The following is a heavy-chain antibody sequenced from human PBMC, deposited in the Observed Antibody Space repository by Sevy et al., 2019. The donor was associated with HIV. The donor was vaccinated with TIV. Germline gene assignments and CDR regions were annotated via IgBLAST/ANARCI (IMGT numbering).Heavy chain of an antibody. Sequence: GESLKISCRGSGYSFTSHWIGWVRHMPGKGLEWMGIIYPDDSDTRYSPSFQGQVTFSADKSISTAYLQWSSLKASDTAMYYCATSRSGYFDSSGYYIYWGQGTLVTVSS. J-gene: IGHJ4*02. CDR1: GYSFTSHW. D-gene: IGHD3-22*01. CDR3: ATSRSGYFDSSGYYIY. V-gene: IGHV5-51*01. CDR2: IYPDDSDT.